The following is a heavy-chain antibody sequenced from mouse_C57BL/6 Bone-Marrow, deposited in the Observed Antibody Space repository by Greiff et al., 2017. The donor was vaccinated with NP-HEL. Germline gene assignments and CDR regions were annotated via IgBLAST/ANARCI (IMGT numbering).Heavy chain of an antibody. CDR2: SRNKANDYTT. CDR3: ARDASDYGSSWSDWYFDV. Sequence: EVKLMESGGGLVQSGRSLRLSCATSGFTFSDFYMEWVRQAPGKGLEWIAASRNKANDYTTEYSASVKGRFIVSRDTSQSILYLQMNALRAEDTAIYYCARDASDYGSSWSDWYFDVWGTGTTVTVSS. V-gene: IGHV7-1*01. CDR1: GFTFSDFY. J-gene: IGHJ1*03. D-gene: IGHD1-1*01.